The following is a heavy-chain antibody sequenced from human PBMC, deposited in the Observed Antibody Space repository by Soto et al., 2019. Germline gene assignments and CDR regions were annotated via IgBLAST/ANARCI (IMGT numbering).Heavy chain of an antibody. Sequence: QVQLVESGGGLVQPGGSLRLSCAASGFIFSDYYMSWIRQAPGKGLEWVSYISGSGGTIYYAASVKGRFTISRDNAKNSLYLQINSLRSEDTAVYYCGIDRIYSSTWYSDWGQGTLVTVSS. CDR3: GIDRIYSSTWYSD. D-gene: IGHD6-13*01. CDR1: GFIFSDYY. J-gene: IGHJ4*02. CDR2: ISGSGGTI. V-gene: IGHV3-11*01.